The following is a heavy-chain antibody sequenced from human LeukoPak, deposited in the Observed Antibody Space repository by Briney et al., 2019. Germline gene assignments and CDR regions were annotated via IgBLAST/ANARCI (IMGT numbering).Heavy chain of an antibody. J-gene: IGHJ5*02. CDR3: AKDSYDILTDSNWFDP. CDR2: ISYDGSNK. Sequence: GGSLRLYCAASGFTFSSFGMHWVRQAPGKGLEWVAVISYDGSNKYYADCVKGRFTISRDNSKNTLYLQMNSLRAEDTAVYYCAKDSYDILTDSNWFDPWGQGTLVTVSS. CDR1: GFTFSSFG. V-gene: IGHV3-30*18. D-gene: IGHD3-9*01.